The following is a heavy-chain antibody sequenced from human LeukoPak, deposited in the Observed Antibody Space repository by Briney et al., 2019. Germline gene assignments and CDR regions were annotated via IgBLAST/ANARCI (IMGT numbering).Heavy chain of an antibody. V-gene: IGHV3-48*03. J-gene: IGHJ6*04. CDR2: ISSSGSTI. D-gene: IGHD3-10*01. CDR3: AELGITMIGGV. CDR1: GFTSSIYP. Sequence: PGGSLRLSCAASGFTSSIYPMHWVRQAPGKGLEWVSYISSSGSTIYYADSVKGRFTISRDNAKNSLYLQMNSLRAEDTAVYYCAELGITMIGGVWGKGTTVTISS.